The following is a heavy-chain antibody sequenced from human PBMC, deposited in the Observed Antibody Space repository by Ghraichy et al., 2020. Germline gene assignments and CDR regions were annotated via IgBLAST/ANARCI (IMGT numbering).Heavy chain of an antibody. Sequence: GGSLRLSCAASGFTFSSYAMSWVRQAPGKGLEWVSAIIGSGGSTYYADSVKGRFTISRDNSKNTLYLQMNSLRAEDTAVYYCASLKGPYCSSTSCYIRGPGDYGMDVWGQGTTVTVSS. V-gene: IGHV3-23*01. CDR1: GFTFSSYA. CDR2: IIGSGGST. CDR3: ASLKGPYCSSTSCYIRGPGDYGMDV. J-gene: IGHJ6*02. D-gene: IGHD2-2*02.